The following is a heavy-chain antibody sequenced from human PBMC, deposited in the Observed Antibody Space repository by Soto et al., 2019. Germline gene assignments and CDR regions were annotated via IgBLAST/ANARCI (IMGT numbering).Heavy chain of an antibody. D-gene: IGHD4-17*01. CDR3: AKVWGDYDLDY. CDR1: GFTFSSYG. J-gene: IGHJ4*02. Sequence: QVQLVESGGGVVQPGRSLRLSCAASGFTFSSYGMHWVRQAPGKGLEWVAVISYDGSNKYYADSVKGRFTISRDNSKNTLYLQMNSLRAEDTAVYYCAKVWGDYDLDYWGQGTLVTVSS. CDR2: ISYDGSNK. V-gene: IGHV3-30*18.